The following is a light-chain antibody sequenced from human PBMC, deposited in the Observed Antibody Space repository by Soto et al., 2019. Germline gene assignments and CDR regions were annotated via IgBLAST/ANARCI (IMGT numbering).Light chain of an antibody. CDR2: DAV. CDR1: ETVNNN. Sequence: EVVLTQSPATLSASPGERVILSCRASETVNNNLAWYQQRPGQTPRLLIYDAVSRASGLTARFSGSGSGAVFTLTITSLQPEDFAVYLCQQYNNWPWTFGQGTKVEIK. J-gene: IGKJ1*01. V-gene: IGKV3-15*01. CDR3: QQYNNWPWT.